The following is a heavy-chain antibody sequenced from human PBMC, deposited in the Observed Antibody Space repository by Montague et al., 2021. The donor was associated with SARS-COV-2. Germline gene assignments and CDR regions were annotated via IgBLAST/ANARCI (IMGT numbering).Heavy chain of an antibody. V-gene: IGHV4-39*07. CDR3: ARDAIVLQGVTKGMDV. CDR2: MYYSGST. CDR1: GGSISSSNYY. D-gene: IGHD3-10*01. J-gene: IGHJ6*02. Sequence: SETLSLTCTVSGGSISSSNYYWGWIRQPPGKWLEWIGNMYYSGSTYYNPSLKSRVTISIDTSKNQFSLKLSSVTAADTAVYYCARDAIVLQGVTKGMDVWGQGTTVTVSS.